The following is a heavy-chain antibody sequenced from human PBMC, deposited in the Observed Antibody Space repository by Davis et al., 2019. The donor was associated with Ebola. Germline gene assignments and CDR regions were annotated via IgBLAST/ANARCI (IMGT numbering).Heavy chain of an antibody. D-gene: IGHD1-26*01. CDR3: AKDTSNIWFDV. V-gene: IGHV3-23*01. CDR2: ISGSGLST. Sequence: GESLKISCAASGFTFSTHAMNWVRQAPGKGLEWVSSISGSGLSTYYADSVKGRFTISRDNSKNTLYLQMNGLRVEDTAIYYCAKDTSNIWFDVWGQGTMVTVSS. J-gene: IGHJ3*01. CDR1: GFTFSTHA.